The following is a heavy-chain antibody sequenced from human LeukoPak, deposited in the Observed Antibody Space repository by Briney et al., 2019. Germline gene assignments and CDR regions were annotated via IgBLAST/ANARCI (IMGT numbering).Heavy chain of an antibody. J-gene: IGHJ3*02. CDR3: ARAEREYYYDSSGYYYGAFDI. Sequence: SVKVSCKASGGTFSSYAISWARQAPGQGLEWMGGIIPIFGTANYAQKFQGRVTITADESTSTAYMELSSLRSEDTAVYYCARAEREYYYDSSGYYYGAFDIWGQGTMVTVSS. D-gene: IGHD3-22*01. CDR2: IIPIFGTA. V-gene: IGHV1-69*13. CDR1: GGTFSSYA.